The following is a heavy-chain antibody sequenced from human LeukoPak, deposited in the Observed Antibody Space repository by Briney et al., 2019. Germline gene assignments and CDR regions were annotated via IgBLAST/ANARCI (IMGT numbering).Heavy chain of an antibody. CDR3: ARDFDGSGWYPASDDY. V-gene: IGHV1-69*04. J-gene: IGHJ4*02. D-gene: IGHD6-19*01. CDR2: IIPILGIA. Sequence: ASVKVSCKASGGIFSSYAISWVRQAPGQGLEWMGRIIPILGIANYAQKFQGRVTITADKSTSTAYMELSSLRSEDTAVYYCARDFDGSGWYPASDDYWGQGTLVTVSS. CDR1: GGIFSSYA.